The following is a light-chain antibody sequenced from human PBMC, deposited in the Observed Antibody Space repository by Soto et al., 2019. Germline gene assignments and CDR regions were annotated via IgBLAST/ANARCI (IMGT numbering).Light chain of an antibody. CDR3: QQYNNWPPLT. Sequence: EVLMTQSPATLSVSPGERATLSCRASQSVNNNLAWYQQRPGQAPTLLISGASTRAAGIPDRFSGSGSGTEFTLSISSLQSEDGAVYYCQQYNNWPPLTFGQGTKVDIK. CDR2: GAS. V-gene: IGKV3-15*01. J-gene: IGKJ1*01. CDR1: QSVNNN.